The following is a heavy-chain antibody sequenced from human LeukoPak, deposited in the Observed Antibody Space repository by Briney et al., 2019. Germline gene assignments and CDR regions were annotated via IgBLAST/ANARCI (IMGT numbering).Heavy chain of an antibody. CDR3: ARGSGGYQYLMDV. CDR1: EITFSTYA. CDR2: VGYDESIK. Sequence: GGSLRLSCVASEITFSTYAMSWVRQAPGGGLEWVTIVGYDESIKYYADSVKDRFTISRDNSKNTVHLQMNSLRAEDTAVYYCARGSGGYQYLMDVWGQGATVIVSS. D-gene: IGHD2-15*01. J-gene: IGHJ6*02. V-gene: IGHV3-33*08.